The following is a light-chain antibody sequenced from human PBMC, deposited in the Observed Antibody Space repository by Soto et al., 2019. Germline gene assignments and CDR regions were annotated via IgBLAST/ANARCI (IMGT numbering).Light chain of an antibody. CDR1: QGINKW. V-gene: IGKV1-12*01. J-gene: IGKJ4*01. Sequence: DIQMTQSPSSVSASEGDRVTITCRASQGINKWLAWYQQKPGTAPKLLIYSASSLYTGVPSRFSGSGSGTDFTLTISSLQPEDFATYYCQQANTFALTFGGGTKVEI. CDR3: QQANTFALT. CDR2: SAS.